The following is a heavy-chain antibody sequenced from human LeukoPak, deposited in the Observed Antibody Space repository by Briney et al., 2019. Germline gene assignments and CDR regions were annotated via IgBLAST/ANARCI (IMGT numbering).Heavy chain of an antibody. CDR1: GFTFGDYA. Sequence: GGSLRLSCTTSGFTFGDYAMTWVRQAPGKGLEWVSAISGSGGSTYYADSVKGRFTISRDNSKNTLYLQMNSLRAEDTAVYYCAKGVVVAPDVTPFDYWGQGTLVTVSS. V-gene: IGHV3-23*01. CDR3: AKGVVVAPDVTPFDY. J-gene: IGHJ4*02. D-gene: IGHD2-2*01. CDR2: ISGSGGST.